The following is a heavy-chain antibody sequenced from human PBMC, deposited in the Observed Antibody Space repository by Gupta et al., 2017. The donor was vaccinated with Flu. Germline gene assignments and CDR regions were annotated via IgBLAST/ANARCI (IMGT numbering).Heavy chain of an antibody. CDR3: ARLPAGFGQYSSGWYTLYYYYGMDV. V-gene: IGHV4-39*01. J-gene: IGHJ6*02. CDR2: IYYSGST. D-gene: IGHD6-19*01. Sequence: PPGKGLEWIGSIYYSGSTYYNPSLKSRVTISVDTSKNQFSLKLSSVTAADTAVYYCARLPAGFGQYSSGWYTLYYYYGMDVWGQGTTVTVSS.